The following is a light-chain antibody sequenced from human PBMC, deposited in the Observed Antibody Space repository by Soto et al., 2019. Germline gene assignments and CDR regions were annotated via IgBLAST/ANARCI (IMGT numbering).Light chain of an antibody. CDR1: HSVRNW. CDR2: EAS. J-gene: IGKJ2*02. CDR3: QHYDRYPCT. Sequence: DIQMTQSPSTLSASVGDRVTITCRASHSVRNWLAWYQQKPGKAPILLIYEASTLESGVPSRFSGSGSGTDFTLTISRLQPDDFATYYWQHYDRYPCTFSQGTKLEI. V-gene: IGKV1-5*03.